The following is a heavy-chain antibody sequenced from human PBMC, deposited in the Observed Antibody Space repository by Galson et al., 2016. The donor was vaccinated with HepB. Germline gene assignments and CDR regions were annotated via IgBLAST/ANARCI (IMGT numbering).Heavy chain of an antibody. CDR3: TRIRRVYYFDY. J-gene: IGHJ4*02. CDR2: IKSKTDGGTT. CDR1: GFTFSNAW. Sequence: SLRLSCAASGFTFSNAWMNWVRQAPGKGLEWVGRIKSKTDGGTTDYAAPVKGRFTISRDDSKNTLYLQMNRLKTEDTAVYYCTRIRRVYYFDYWGQGTLVTVSS. V-gene: IGHV3-15*07.